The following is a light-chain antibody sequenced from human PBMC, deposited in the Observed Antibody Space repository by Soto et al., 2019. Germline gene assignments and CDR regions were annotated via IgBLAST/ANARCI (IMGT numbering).Light chain of an antibody. CDR3: QQYNDWPPLT. Sequence: TQSPATLSVSPGERATLSCRASQSVTSNIAWYQQKPGQAPRLLIYGASTRATGIPARFSGSGSGTEFTLPISSLQSEDSAVYYCQQYNDWPPLTFGGGTKVEIK. CDR2: GAS. CDR1: QSVTSN. J-gene: IGKJ4*01. V-gene: IGKV3-15*01.